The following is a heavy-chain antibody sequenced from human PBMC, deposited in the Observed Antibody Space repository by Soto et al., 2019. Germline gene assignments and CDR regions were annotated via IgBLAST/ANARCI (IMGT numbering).Heavy chain of an antibody. D-gene: IGHD3-22*01. V-gene: IGHV1-18*01. CDR2: ISAYNGNT. J-gene: IGHJ4*02. CDR3: ARVGAGYYYDSSGYYGEFDY. CDR1: GYTFTSYG. Sequence: WASVKVSCKXSGYTFTSYGISWVRQAPGQGLEWMGWISAYNGNTNYAQKLQGRVTMTTDTSTSTAYMELRSLRSDDTAVYYCARVGAGYYYDSSGYYGEFDYWGQGTLVTVSS.